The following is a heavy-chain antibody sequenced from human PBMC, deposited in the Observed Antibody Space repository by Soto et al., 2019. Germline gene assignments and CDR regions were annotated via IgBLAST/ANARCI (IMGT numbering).Heavy chain of an antibody. D-gene: IGHD4-17*01. CDR3: ANRTPTVTWWFDP. V-gene: IGHV2-5*02. J-gene: IGHJ5*02. Sequence: QITLKESGPTLVKPTQTLTLTCTFSGFSLTTSGVGVGWIRQPPGKALEWLALIYWDDDKRYSPSLKSRLTITKETSKNQVVLTMTNMDPADTAPYFCANRTPTVTWWFDPWGQGTMVTVA. CDR1: GFSLTTSGVG. CDR2: IYWDDDK.